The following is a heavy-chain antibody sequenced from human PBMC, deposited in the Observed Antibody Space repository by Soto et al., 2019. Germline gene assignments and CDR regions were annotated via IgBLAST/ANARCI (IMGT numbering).Heavy chain of an antibody. J-gene: IGHJ4*02. V-gene: IGHV5-51*01. CDR2: IYPGDSDT. CDR1: GYSFTSYW. D-gene: IGHD3-22*01. Sequence: GESLKISCKGSGYSFTSYWIGWVRQMPGKGLEWMGIIYPGDSDTRYSPSFQGQVTISADKSISTAYLQWSSLKASDTAMYYCAKLTYYYDSSGHKYFDYWDQGTLVTVSS. CDR3: AKLTYYYDSSGHKYFDY.